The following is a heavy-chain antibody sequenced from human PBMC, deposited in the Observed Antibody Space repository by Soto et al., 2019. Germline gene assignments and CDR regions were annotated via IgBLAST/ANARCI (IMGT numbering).Heavy chain of an antibody. D-gene: IGHD3-10*01. J-gene: IGHJ5*02. CDR1: GGSFSGYS. CDR3: ARTSNSITMVRGNNWFDP. V-gene: IGHV4-34*01. CDR2: INHSGST. Sequence: SETLSLTCAVFGGSFSGYSWTWIRQPPGTGLEWIGEINHSGSTNYNPSLKSRVTISVDTSKNQFSLKLSSVTAADTAVYYCARTSNSITMVRGNNWFDPWGQGTLVTVSS.